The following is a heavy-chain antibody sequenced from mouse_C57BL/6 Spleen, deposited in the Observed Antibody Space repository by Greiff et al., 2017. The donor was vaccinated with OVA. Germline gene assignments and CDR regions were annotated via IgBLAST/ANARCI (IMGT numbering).Heavy chain of an antibody. CDR3: AKSGLRGDD. J-gene: IGHJ2*01. Sequence: QVQLKQPGAELVKPGASVKLSCKASGYTFTSYWMHWVKQRPGQGLEWIGMINPNSGSTNYNEKFKSKATLTVDKSSSTAYMQLSSLTSEDSAVYYCAKSGLRGDDWGQGTTLTVSS. CDR1: GYTFTSYW. D-gene: IGHD2-4*01. V-gene: IGHV1-64*01. CDR2: INPNSGST.